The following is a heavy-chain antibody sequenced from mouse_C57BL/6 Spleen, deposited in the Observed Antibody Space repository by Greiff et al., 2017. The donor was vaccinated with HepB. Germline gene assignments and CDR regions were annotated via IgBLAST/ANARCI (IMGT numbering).Heavy chain of an antibody. D-gene: IGHD2-9*01. CDR2: IYPGDGDT. CDR1: GYAFSSSW. J-gene: IGHJ2*01. CDR3: ARETYYGDDGLFDD. V-gene: IGHV1-82*01. Sequence: QVQPKESGPELVKPGASVKISCKASGYAFSSSWMNWVKQRPGKGLEWIGRIYPGDGDTNYKGKFKGKATLTADKSSSTAYMQLSSLTSEDSAVYFCARETYYGDDGLFDDWGKGTTLTVSS.